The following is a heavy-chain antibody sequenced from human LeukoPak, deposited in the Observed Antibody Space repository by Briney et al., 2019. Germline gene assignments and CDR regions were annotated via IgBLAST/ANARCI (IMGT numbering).Heavy chain of an antibody. D-gene: IGHD2-15*01. CDR1: GYTFTSYD. J-gene: IGHJ3*02. Sequence: ASVKVSCKASGYTFTSYDINWVRQAPGQGLEWMGWISAYNGNTNYAQKLQGRVTMTTDTSTSTAYMELRSLRSDDTAVYYCARVLLDCSGGSCYGDAFDIWGQGTMVTVSS. V-gene: IGHV1-18*01. CDR3: ARVLLDCSGGSCYGDAFDI. CDR2: ISAYNGNT.